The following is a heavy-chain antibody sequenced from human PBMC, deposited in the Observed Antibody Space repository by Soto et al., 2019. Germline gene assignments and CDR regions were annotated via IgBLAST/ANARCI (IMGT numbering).Heavy chain of an antibody. CDR2: IKQDGSEK. D-gene: IGHD1-26*01. V-gene: IGHV3-7*01. CDR1: GFTFSSYW. Sequence: VGALRLSCAASGFTFSSYWMTWVRQAPGKGLEWVANIKQDGSEKYYVDSVRGRFTMSRDNAKNSLYLQMNSLRAEDRAVYYCGRVVGAPQMDFDYWGQGTLVPVSS. J-gene: IGHJ4*02. CDR3: GRVVGAPQMDFDY.